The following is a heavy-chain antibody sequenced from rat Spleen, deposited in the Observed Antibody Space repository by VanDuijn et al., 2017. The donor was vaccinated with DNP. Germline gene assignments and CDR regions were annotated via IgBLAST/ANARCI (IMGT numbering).Heavy chain of an antibody. D-gene: IGHD3-7*01. V-gene: IGHV6-6*01. CDR2: IKAKSNNYAT. J-gene: IGHJ3*01. CDR1: GFTFSTAW. CDR3: TTEGGSAH. Sequence: EVQVLESGGGLVQPGNSLKLSCATSGFTFSTAWMYWYRQFPEKRLEWVARIKAKSNNYATDYTESAKGRFTISRDDSKSSIYLQMNNLKEEDTAIYYCTTEGGSAHWGQGTLVTVSS.